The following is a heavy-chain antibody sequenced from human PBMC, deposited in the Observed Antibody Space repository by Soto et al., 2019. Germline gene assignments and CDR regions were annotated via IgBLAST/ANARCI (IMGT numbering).Heavy chain of an antibody. Sequence: EVQLVESGGGLVQPGGPRNPPCAASGFAFIDSALHWVRQPSGKGLEWIGRVRGKRGNYGTAYAASVKDRFTISRDDSKTTTYLQMNSLKIEDTAVYYCTRRRDWTAVDPLDYWGQGTLVTVSS. CDR1: GFAFIDSA. V-gene: IGHV3-73*02. J-gene: IGHJ4*02. D-gene: IGHD5-18*01. CDR3: TRRRDWTAVDPLDY. CDR2: VRGKRGNYGT.